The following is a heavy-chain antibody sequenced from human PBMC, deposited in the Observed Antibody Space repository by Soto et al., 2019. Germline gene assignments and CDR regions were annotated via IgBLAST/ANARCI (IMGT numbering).Heavy chain of an antibody. Sequence: QVTLKESGPVVVRPTETVTLTCTVSGFSLNNDEVGVTWVRQPPGGALEWLAHIFSGDEQSFSTSLKSRLAISKDTSRRQVILTMTDVDPLDTGTYYCARLREGFDFWGPGTLVTVSS. D-gene: IGHD1-26*01. V-gene: IGHV2-26*01. CDR1: GFSLNNDEVG. CDR2: IFSGDEQ. CDR3: ARLREGFDF. J-gene: IGHJ4*02.